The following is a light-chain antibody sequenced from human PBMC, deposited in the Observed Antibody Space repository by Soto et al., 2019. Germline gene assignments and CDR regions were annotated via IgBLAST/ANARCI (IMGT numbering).Light chain of an antibody. CDR1: QDISNF. CDR2: DAS. J-gene: IGKJ3*01. V-gene: IGKV1-33*01. Sequence: DIQMSQSPSSLSASVGDRVTITCQASQDISNFLIWYQHKPGKAPKLLIPDASSLETGVPSRFSGSGSGTDFTFTINSLQPEDIATYYCQQYDNAPFTFGPGTKVDF. CDR3: QQYDNAPFT.